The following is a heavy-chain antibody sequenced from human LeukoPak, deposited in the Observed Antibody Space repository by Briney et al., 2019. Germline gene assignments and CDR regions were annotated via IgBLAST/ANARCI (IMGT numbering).Heavy chain of an antibody. CDR2: INPNSGGT. J-gene: IGHJ4*02. V-gene: IGHV1-2*02. Sequence: GASVKVSCKASGGTFSSYAISWVRQAPGQGLEWMGWINPNSGGTNYAQKFQGRVTMTRDTSISTAYMELSRLRSDDTAVYYCARVFRRSSSGSDSLRYWGQGTLVTVSS. D-gene: IGHD1-26*01. CDR3: ARVFRRSSSGSDSLRY. CDR1: GGTFSSYA.